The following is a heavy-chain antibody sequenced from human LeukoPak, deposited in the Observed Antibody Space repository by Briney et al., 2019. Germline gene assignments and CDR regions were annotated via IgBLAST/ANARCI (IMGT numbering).Heavy chain of an antibody. CDR1: GGSISSSSYY. CDR3: ARHNSFGSSWYYFDY. Sequence: SETLSLTCTVSGGSISSSSYYWGWIRQPPGKGLEWIGSIYYSGSTYYNLSLKSRVTISVDTSKNQFSLKLSSVTAADTAVYYCARHNSFGSSWYYFDYWGQGTLVTVSS. V-gene: IGHV4-39*01. D-gene: IGHD6-13*01. CDR2: IYYSGST. J-gene: IGHJ4*02.